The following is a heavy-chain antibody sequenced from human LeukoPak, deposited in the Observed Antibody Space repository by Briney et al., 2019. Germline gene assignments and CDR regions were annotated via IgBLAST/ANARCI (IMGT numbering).Heavy chain of an antibody. Sequence: PGGSLRLSCAASGFTFSSYEMNWVRQAPGKGLEWISYISSSGSTIYYADCVKGRFTISRDNSKNTLYLQMNSLRAEDTAVYYCARGSYGFFDYWGQGALVTVSS. CDR3: ARGSYGFFDY. CDR1: GFTFSSYE. CDR2: ISSSGSTI. D-gene: IGHD5-18*01. V-gene: IGHV3-48*03. J-gene: IGHJ4*02.